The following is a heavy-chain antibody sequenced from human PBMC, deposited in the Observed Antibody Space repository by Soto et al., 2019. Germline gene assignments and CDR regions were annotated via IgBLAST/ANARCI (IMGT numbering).Heavy chain of an antibody. CDR1: GFTFSSYA. CDR3: AKWRAVAGTGGDFDY. CDR2: ISGSGGST. Sequence: GGSLRLSCAASGFTFSSYAMSWVRQAPGKGLEWVSAISGSGGSTYYADSVKGRFTISRDNSKNTLYLQMNSLRAEDTAVYYCAKWRAVAGTGGDFDYWGQGTLVTVSS. J-gene: IGHJ4*02. D-gene: IGHD6-19*01. V-gene: IGHV3-23*01.